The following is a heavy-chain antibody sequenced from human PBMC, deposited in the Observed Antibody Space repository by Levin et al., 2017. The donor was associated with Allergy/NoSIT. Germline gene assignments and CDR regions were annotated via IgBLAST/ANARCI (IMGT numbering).Heavy chain of an antibody. D-gene: IGHD6-19*01. V-gene: IGHV4-59*08. Sequence: SQTLSLTCTVSGGSFSNSYWSWIRQPPGKGLEWIGYVYYSGSTNYNPSLKSRVTISVDASKNQFSLKLSSVTVTDTAAYYCARHAGSFSGWFDFWGQGSLVTVSS. CDR2: VYYSGST. CDR1: GGSFSNSY. CDR3: ARHAGSFSGWFDF. J-gene: IGHJ4*02.